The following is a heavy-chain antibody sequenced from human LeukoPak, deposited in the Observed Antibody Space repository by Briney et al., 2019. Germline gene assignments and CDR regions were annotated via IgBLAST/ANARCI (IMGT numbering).Heavy chain of an antibody. CDR2: IRNKVNNYAT. CDR1: GFTFSSYG. CDR3: TKRGTAADTSDY. Sequence: GGSLRLSCAASGFTFSSYGMHWVRQASGKGLEWVGRIRNKVNNYATTYDASVKGRFTISRDDSKNMAYLQMNSLKTEDTAVYYCTKRGTAADTSDYWGQGTLVTVSS. V-gene: IGHV3-73*01. J-gene: IGHJ4*02. D-gene: IGHD6-13*01.